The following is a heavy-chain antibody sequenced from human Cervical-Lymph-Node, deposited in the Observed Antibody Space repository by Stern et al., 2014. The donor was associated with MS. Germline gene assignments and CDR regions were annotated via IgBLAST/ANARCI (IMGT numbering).Heavy chain of an antibody. CDR1: GYTFTNHD. D-gene: IGHD4-11*01. CDR2: INTNSGNT. V-gene: IGHV1-8*02. J-gene: IGHJ4*02. CDR3: ARGPPLPDYSHSVDY. Sequence: QLVQSGAEVRQPGASVKVSCKAAGYTFTNHDINWLRQATGQGPEWMGWINTNSGNTGLAQKFQGRVTLTSNNSISPSFMDLLSLRSEDPAVYFCARGPPLPDYSHSVDYWGQGTLVTVSS.